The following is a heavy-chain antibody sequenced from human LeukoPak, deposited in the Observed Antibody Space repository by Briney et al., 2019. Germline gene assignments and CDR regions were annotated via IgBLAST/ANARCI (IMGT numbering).Heavy chain of an antibody. CDR1: GFTFSSYA. J-gene: IGHJ4*02. Sequence: GGSLRLSCAASGFTFSSYAMSWVRQAPGKGLEWVSAISGSGGSTYYADSAKGRFTISRDNSKNTLYLQMNSLRAEDTAVYYCARDRGYSSSPADFDYWGQGTLVTVSS. CDR3: ARDRGYSSSPADFDY. V-gene: IGHV3-23*01. CDR2: ISGSGGST. D-gene: IGHD6-13*01.